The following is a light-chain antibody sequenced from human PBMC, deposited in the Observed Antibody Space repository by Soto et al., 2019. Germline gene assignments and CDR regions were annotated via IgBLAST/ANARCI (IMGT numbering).Light chain of an antibody. J-gene: IGKJ2*01. CDR1: QSVSSSY. Sequence: EIVLTQSPGTLSLSPGERATLSCRASQSVSSSYLAWYQQKAGQAPRLLIYGASSRATVIPERFSGSGSGTDFTLTISRLEPEDFAVYYCQQYGSSPPSYTFGQGTKLEIK. CDR2: GAS. CDR3: QQYGSSPPSYT. V-gene: IGKV3-20*01.